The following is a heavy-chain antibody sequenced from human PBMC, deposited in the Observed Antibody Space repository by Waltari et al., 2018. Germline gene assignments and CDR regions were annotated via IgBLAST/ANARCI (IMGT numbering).Heavy chain of an antibody. V-gene: IGHV4-39*07. D-gene: IGHD6-13*01. J-gene: IGHJ4*02. Sequence: QLQLQESGPGLVKPSETLSLTCTVSGGSISSSSYYWGWIRQPPGKGLEWIGSIYYSVSTYYNPSLRSRVTISVDTSKNQFSLKLSSVTAADTAVYYCARRVAAAGTSYDYWGQGTLVTVSS. CDR1: GGSISSSSYY. CDR2: IYYSVST. CDR3: ARRVAAAGTSYDY.